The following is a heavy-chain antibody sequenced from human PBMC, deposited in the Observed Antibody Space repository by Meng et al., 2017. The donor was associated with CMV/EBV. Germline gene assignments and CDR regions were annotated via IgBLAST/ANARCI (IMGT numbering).Heavy chain of an antibody. V-gene: IGHV1-18*01. J-gene: IGHJ6*02. D-gene: IGHD3-3*01. Sequence: ASVKVSCKASGYTFTSYGISWVRQAPGQGLEWMGWISAYNGNTNYAQKLQGRVTMTTDTSTSTAYMELRSLRSDDTAVYYCASKFWSGFYYYGMDVWGQGTTVTVSS. CDR3: ASKFWSGFYYYGMDV. CDR1: GYTFTSYG. CDR2: ISAYNGNT.